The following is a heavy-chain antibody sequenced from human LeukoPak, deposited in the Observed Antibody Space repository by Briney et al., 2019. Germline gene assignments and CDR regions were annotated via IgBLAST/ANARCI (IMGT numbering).Heavy chain of an antibody. Sequence: SETLSLTCTVSGGSISSSSYYWGWIRQPPGKGLEWIGSIYYSGSTYYNPSLKGRVTISVDTSKNQFSLKLSSVIAADTAVYYCARDTLDYGDYSTGIWGQGTLVTVSS. J-gene: IGHJ4*02. CDR2: IYYSGST. CDR3: ARDTLDYGDYSTGI. D-gene: IGHD4-17*01. CDR1: GGSISSSSYY. V-gene: IGHV4-39*07.